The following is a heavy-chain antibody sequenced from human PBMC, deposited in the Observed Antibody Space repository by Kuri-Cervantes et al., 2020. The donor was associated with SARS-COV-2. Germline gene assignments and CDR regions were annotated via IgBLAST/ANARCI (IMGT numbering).Heavy chain of an antibody. CDR1: GFTFSNAW. D-gene: IGHD6-19*01. V-gene: IGHV3-66*02. Sequence: GGSLRPSCAASGFTFSNAWMSGVRQAPGRGQGWVSVIYSGGSTYYADSVKGRFTISRDNSKNTLYLQMNSLRAEDTAVYYCARVEVAGMSYGMDVWGQGTTVTVSS. CDR2: IYSGGST. CDR3: ARVEVAGMSYGMDV. J-gene: IGHJ6*02.